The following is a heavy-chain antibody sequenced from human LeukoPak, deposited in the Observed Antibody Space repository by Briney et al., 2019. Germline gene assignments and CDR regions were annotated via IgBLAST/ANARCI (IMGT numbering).Heavy chain of an antibody. D-gene: IGHD3-10*01. J-gene: IGHJ4*02. V-gene: IGHV3-30-3*01. CDR3: ARDYGSGSYSPIGY. Sequence: GGSLRLSCAASGFTFSSYAMHWVRQAPGKGLEWVAVISYDGSNKYYADSVKGRFTISRDNSKNTLYLQMNSLRAEDTAVYYCARDYGSGSYSPIGYWGQGTLVTVSS. CDR2: ISYDGSNK. CDR1: GFTFSSYA.